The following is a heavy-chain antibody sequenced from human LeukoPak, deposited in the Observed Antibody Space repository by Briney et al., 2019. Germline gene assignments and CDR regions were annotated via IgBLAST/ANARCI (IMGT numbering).Heavy chain of an antibody. CDR3: ARMDYYGSGNYAHYGMDV. CDR2: ISYDGSNK. Sequence: PGGSLRLSCAASGFTFSHYAIHWVRQAPGKGLEWVAVISYDGSNKYYGESVEGRFTISRDNSKNTLYLQMNSLRAEDTAVYNCARMDYYGSGNYAHYGMDVWGQGTTVTVSS. D-gene: IGHD3-10*01. CDR1: GFTFSHYA. V-gene: IGHV3-30*03. J-gene: IGHJ6*02.